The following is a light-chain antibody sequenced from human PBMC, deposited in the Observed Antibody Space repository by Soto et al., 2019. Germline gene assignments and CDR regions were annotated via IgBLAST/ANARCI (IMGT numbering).Light chain of an antibody. CDR2: DVS. CDR3: SSFRSSSTSYV. J-gene: IGLJ1*01. V-gene: IGLV2-14*03. CDR1: SSDIGDSNY. Sequence: QSVLTQPASVSGSPGQSITISCTGTSSDIGDSNYVSWYQQHPGKAPQLVIYDVSNRPSGVSNRFSGSKSANTASLTISGLQAEDEADYYCSSFRSSSTSYVFGTGTKLTVL.